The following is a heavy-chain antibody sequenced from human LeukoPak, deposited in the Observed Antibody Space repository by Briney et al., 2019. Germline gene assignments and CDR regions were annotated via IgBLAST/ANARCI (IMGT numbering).Heavy chain of an antibody. D-gene: IGHD4-23*01. J-gene: IGHJ4*02. V-gene: IGHV3-9*01. CDR1: GFTFDDYA. Sequence: GGSLRLSCAASGFTFDDYAMHWVRQAPGKGLEWVSGISWNSGSIGYADSVKGRFTISRDNAKNSLYLQMNSLRAEDTALYYCAKDLDYGGKGGIDYWGQGTLVTVSS. CDR3: AKDLDYGGKGGIDY. CDR2: ISWNSGSI.